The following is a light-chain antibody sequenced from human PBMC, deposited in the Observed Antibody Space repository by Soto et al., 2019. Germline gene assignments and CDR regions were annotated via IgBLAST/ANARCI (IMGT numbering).Light chain of an antibody. CDR3: QQYYSYPPT. CDR2: AAS. J-gene: IGKJ2*01. V-gene: IGKV1-8*01. CDR1: QGISSY. Sequence: AIRMTQSPSSLSASTGDRVTITCRASQGISSYLAWYQQKPGKAPKLLIYAASTLQSGVPSRFSGSGSGTDVTLNISCLQSEDFATYYRQQYYSYPPTFSQGTKLEIK.